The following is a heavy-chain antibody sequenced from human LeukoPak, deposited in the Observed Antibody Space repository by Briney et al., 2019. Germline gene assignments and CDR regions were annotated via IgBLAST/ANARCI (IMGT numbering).Heavy chain of an antibody. CDR3: ARAEGYCSGGSCYSSFDY. CDR1: GGTFSSYA. Sequence: ASVKVSCKASGGTFSSYAISWVRQAPGQGLEWTGGIIPIFGTANYAQKFQGRVTITADESTSTAYMELSSLRSEDTAVYYCARAEGYCSGGSCYSSFDYWGQGTLVTVSS. V-gene: IGHV1-69*13. D-gene: IGHD2-15*01. J-gene: IGHJ4*02. CDR2: IIPIFGTA.